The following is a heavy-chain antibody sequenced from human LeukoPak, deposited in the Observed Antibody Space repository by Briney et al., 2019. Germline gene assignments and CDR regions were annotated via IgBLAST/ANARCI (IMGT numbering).Heavy chain of an antibody. V-gene: IGHV3-23*01. CDR3: AKDGGYYDFDS. Sequence: GGSLRLSCAASGFTFSSYGMSWVRQAPGKGLEWVSVISGSDGSSYYADSVKGRFTISRDNSKNTLYLQMYSLRVEDTAVYYCAKDGGYYDFDSWGQGTLVTVSS. J-gene: IGHJ4*02. D-gene: IGHD5-12*01. CDR1: GFTFSSYG. CDR2: ISGSDGSS.